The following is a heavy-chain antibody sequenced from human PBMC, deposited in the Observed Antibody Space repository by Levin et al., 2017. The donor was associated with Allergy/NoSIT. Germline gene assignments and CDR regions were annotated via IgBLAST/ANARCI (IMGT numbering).Heavy chain of an antibody. CDR3: AKDIVGARGYYYYDGMDV. V-gene: IGHV3-23*01. Sequence: PSETLSLTCAASGFTFSSYAMSWVRQAPGKGLEWVSAISGSGGSTYYADSVKGRFTISRDNSKNTLYLQMNSLRAEDTAVYYCAKDIVGARGYYYYDGMDVWGQGTTVTVSS. CDR2: ISGSGGST. D-gene: IGHD1-26*01. J-gene: IGHJ6*02. CDR1: GFTFSSYA.